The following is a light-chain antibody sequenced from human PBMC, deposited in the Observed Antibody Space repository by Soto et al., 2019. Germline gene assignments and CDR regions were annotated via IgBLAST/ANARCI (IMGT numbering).Light chain of an antibody. CDR2: GAS. CDR3: QQSNNWPAT. V-gene: IGKV3-15*01. CDR1: QSVSSN. J-gene: IGKJ4*01. Sequence: IVMTQCPATLSVSAGDRATLSCGASQSVSSNLAWYQQKPGQAPRLLIYGASTRATGIPASFSGSASGTEFTLTISSLQSEDFAIYFGQQSNNWPATFGGGTKVDIK.